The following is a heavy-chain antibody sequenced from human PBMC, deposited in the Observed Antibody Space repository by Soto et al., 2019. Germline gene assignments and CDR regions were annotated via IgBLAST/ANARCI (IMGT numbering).Heavy chain of an antibody. V-gene: IGHV3-33*01. CDR3: ARGPHSLTGYIHWYFDL. CDR1: GFTFSSYG. Sequence: QVQLVESGGGVVQPGRSLRLSCAASGFTFSSYGMHWVRQAPGKGLEWVAVIWYDGSYKYYADSVKGRFTISRDNSKNTLYLQMNSLRAEDTAVYYCARGPHSLTGYIHWYFDLWGRGTLVTVSS. J-gene: IGHJ2*01. CDR2: IWYDGSYK. D-gene: IGHD3-9*01.